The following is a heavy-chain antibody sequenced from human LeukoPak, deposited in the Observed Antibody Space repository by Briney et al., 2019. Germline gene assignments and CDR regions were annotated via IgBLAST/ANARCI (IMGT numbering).Heavy chain of an antibody. CDR2: IYTSGST. D-gene: IGHD6-13*01. J-gene: IGHJ4*02. CDR3: ARVLSSWQFDY. CDR1: GGSISSYY. Sequence: SQTLSLTCTVSGGSISSYYWSWVRQPAGEGLERIGRIYTSGSTTYNPSLKSRVTISVDKSKNQFSLKLSSVTAADTAVYYCARVLSSWQFDYWGQGTLVTVAS. V-gene: IGHV4-4*07.